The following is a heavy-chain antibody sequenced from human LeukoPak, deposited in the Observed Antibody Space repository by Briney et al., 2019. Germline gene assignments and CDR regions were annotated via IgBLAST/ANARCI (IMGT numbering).Heavy chain of an antibody. CDR2: IYYSGST. CDR3: AKEVQEVVPAAIAFRGYNWFDP. D-gene: IGHD2-2*01. V-gene: IGHV4-30-4*01. Sequence: SQTLSLTCTVSGGSISSGDYYWSWIRQPPGKGLEWIGYIYYSGSTYYNPSLKSRVTISVDTSKNQFSLKLSSVTAADTAVYYCAKEVQEVVPAAIAFRGYNWFDPWGQGTLVTVSS. CDR1: GGSISSGDYY. J-gene: IGHJ5*02.